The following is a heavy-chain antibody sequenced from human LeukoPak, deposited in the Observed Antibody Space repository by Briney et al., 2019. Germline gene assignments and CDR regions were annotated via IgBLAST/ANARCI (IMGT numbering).Heavy chain of an antibody. CDR2: IYHSGST. D-gene: IGHD3-10*01. CDR3: ARDALDQSITMGSVGAFDI. J-gene: IGHJ3*02. CDR1: GGSISSGGYY. Sequence: SETLSLTCTVSGGSISSGGYYWSWIRQPPGKGLEWIGYIYHSGSTYYNPSLKSRVTISVDRSKNQFSLKLSSVTAADTAVYYCARDALDQSITMGSVGAFDIWGQGTMVTVSS. V-gene: IGHV4-30-2*01.